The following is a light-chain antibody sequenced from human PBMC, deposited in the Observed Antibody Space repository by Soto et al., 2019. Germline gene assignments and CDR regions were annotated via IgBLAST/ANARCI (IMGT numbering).Light chain of an antibody. J-gene: IGKJ5*01. CDR1: QSVTSSY. Sequence: EIVLTQSPGTLSLSPGERVTLSCRASQSVTSSYLAWYQQKPGQAPRLLIYGASSRATGIPDRFSGSGSGKDFTLTISRLEPEDFAVFYCQQYGNSPITFGQGTRLEIK. CDR3: QQYGNSPIT. V-gene: IGKV3-20*01. CDR2: GAS.